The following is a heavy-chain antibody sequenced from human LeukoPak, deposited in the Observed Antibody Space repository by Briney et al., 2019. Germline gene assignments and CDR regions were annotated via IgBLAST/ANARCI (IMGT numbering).Heavy chain of an antibody. V-gene: IGHV4-4*07. D-gene: IGHD3-16*01. Sequence: SETLSLTCTVSGGSISSYYWSWIRQPAGKGLEWIGRIYTSGSTNYNPSLKSRVTMSVDTSKNQFSLKLSSVTAADTAVYYCARDLLRLGMSNWFDPWGQGTLVTVSS. CDR1: GGSISSYY. CDR3: ARDLLRLGMSNWFDP. J-gene: IGHJ5*02. CDR2: IYTSGST.